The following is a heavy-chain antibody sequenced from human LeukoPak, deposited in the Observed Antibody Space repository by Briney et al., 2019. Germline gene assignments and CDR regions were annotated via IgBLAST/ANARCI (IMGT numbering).Heavy chain of an antibody. CDR3: AKAGSWYRSYYFDY. D-gene: IGHD6-13*01. Sequence: GGSLRLSCAASGFTFDDYAMHWVRQAPGKGLEWVSGISWNSGSIGYADSVKGRFTISRDNAKNSLYLQMNSLRAEDTALYYCAKAGSWYRSYYFDYWGQGTLVTVSS. J-gene: IGHJ4*02. CDR2: ISWNSGSI. V-gene: IGHV3-9*01. CDR1: GFTFDDYA.